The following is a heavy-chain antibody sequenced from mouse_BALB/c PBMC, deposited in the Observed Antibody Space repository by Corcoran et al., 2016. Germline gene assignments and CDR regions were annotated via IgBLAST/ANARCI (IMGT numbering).Heavy chain of an antibody. V-gene: IGHV9-3-1*01. CDR1: GYTFTNYG. CDR3: ARSDGSSWFAY. D-gene: IGHD1-1*01. CDR2: INTYTGEP. J-gene: IGHJ3*01. Sequence: QIQLVQSGPELKKPGETVKISCKASGYTFTNYGMNWVKQAPGKGLKWMGWINTYTGEPTYADDFKGRFAFSLETSASTAYLQINNLKNEETATYFCARSDGSSWFAYWGQGTLVTVSA.